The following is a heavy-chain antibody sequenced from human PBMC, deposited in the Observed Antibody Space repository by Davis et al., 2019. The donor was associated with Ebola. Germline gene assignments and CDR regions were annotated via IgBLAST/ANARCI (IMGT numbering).Heavy chain of an antibody. CDR2: IGTAGDT. CDR3: ARVRYSYGYSFWYFDY. D-gene: IGHD5-18*01. J-gene: IGHJ4*02. CDR1: GFTFSSYD. V-gene: IGHV3-13*01. Sequence: PSETLSLTCAASGFTFSSYDMHWVRQATGKGLEWVSAIGTAGDTYYPGSVKGRFTISRENAKNSLYLQMNSLRAGDTAVYYCARVRYSYGYSFWYFDYWGQGTLVTVSS.